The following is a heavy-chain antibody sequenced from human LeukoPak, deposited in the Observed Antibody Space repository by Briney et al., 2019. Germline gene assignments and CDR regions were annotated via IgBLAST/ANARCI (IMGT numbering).Heavy chain of an antibody. J-gene: IGHJ6*02. CDR1: GYTFTSYG. V-gene: IGHV1-18*01. CDR3: ARDSNSSSWYSMDLIYYYGMDV. Sequence: ASVKVSCKASGYTFTSYGIRWVRQAPGQGLEWMGWISAYNGNTNYAQKLQGRVTMTTDTSTSTAYMELRSLRSDDTAVYYCARDSNSSSWYSMDLIYYYGMDVWGQGTTVTVSS. CDR2: ISAYNGNT. D-gene: IGHD6-13*01.